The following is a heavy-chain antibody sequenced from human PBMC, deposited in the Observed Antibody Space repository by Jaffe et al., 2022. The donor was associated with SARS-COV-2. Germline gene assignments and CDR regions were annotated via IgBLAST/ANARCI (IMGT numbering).Heavy chain of an antibody. D-gene: IGHD1-26*01. V-gene: IGHV4-30-4*01. CDR2: IYYSGST. CDR1: GGSISSGDYY. Sequence: QVQLQESGPGLVKPSQTLSLTCTVSGGSISSGDYYWSWIRQPPGKGLEWIGYIYYSGSTYYNPSLKSRVTISVDTSKNQFSLKLSSVTAADTAVYYCARGLMRTGSYNWFDPWGQGTLVTVSS. CDR3: ARGLMRTGSYNWFDP. J-gene: IGHJ5*02.